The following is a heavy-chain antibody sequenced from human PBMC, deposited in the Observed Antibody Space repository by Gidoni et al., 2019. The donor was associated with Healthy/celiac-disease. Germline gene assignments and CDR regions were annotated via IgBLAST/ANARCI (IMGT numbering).Heavy chain of an antibody. D-gene: IGHD2-15*01. CDR1: GFTFGSYG. V-gene: IGHV3-7*01. CDR2: IKQDGSDK. Sequence: EVQLVEAGGGLVQPGGSLRRSCAASGFTFGSYGMSWVRQATGKGLGWVANIKQDGSDKYYVDSVKGRFTISRDNAKNSLYLQMNSLRAEDTAVYYCAREVVVVAATPGYGMDVWGQGTTVTVSS. CDR3: AREVVVVAATPGYGMDV. J-gene: IGHJ6*02.